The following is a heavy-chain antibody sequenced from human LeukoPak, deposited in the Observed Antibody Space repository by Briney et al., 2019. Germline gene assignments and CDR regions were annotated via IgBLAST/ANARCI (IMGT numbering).Heavy chain of an antibody. CDR1: GYTFTGYY. D-gene: IGHD3-22*01. V-gene: IGHV1-2*02. Sequence: ASVKVSCKASGYTFTGYYMHWVRQAPGRGLEWMGWINPNSGGTNYAQKFQGRVTMTRDTSISTAYMELSRLRSDDTAVYYCARAIYDSSGGYNWFDPWGQGTLVTVSS. J-gene: IGHJ5*02. CDR2: INPNSGGT. CDR3: ARAIYDSSGGYNWFDP.